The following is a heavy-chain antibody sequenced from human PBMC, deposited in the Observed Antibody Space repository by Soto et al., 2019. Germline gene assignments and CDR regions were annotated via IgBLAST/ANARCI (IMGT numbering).Heavy chain of an antibody. CDR3: ARTTVTASYYYLDV. Sequence: QVQMVQSGAAVKQPGASVKVSCTASGYTFTNYGFTWVRQAPGQGLEWLGWISTYNGNTKYAQKVPGRLTMTTDTSTSTANMELTSLRSDDTALYYCARTTVTASYYYLDVWGKGSTVTVSS. CDR2: ISTYNGNT. CDR1: GYTFTNYG. V-gene: IGHV1-18*01. D-gene: IGHD4-17*01. J-gene: IGHJ6*03.